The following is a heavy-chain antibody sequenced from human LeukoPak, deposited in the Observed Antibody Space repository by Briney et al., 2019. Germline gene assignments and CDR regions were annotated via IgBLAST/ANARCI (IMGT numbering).Heavy chain of an antibody. CDR1: GFTFSSYA. J-gene: IGHJ6*03. Sequence: PGGSQRLSCAASGFTFSSYAMSWARQAPGKGLEWVSGISGSGGSTYYADSVKGRFTISRDNSKNTLYLQMNSLRAEDTAVYYCAKGPQSTYYYYMDVWGKGTTVTVSS. V-gene: IGHV3-23*01. CDR2: ISGSGGST. D-gene: IGHD2-2*01. CDR3: AKGPQSTYYYYMDV.